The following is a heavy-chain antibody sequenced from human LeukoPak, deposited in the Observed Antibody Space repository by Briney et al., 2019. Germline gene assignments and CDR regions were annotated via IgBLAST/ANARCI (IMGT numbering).Heavy chain of an antibody. CDR2: ISSSSSYI. J-gene: IGHJ4*02. D-gene: IGHD1-26*01. Sequence: KPGGSLRLSCAASGFTFSRYSMNWVRQAPGKGLEWVSSISSSSSYIYYADSVKGRFTISRDNAKNSLYLQMNSLRAEDTAAYYCASLAPWELHDYWGQGTLVTVSS. CDR3: ASLAPWELHDY. CDR1: GFTFSRYS. V-gene: IGHV3-21*01.